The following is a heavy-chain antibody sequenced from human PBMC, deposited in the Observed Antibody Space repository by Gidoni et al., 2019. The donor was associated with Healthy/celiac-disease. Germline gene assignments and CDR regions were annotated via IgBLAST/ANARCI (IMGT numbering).Heavy chain of an antibody. V-gene: IGHV3-33*01. D-gene: IGHD1-26*01. Sequence: QVQLVESGGGVVQPGRSLRLSCAAAGLPFSSYGMHWGRQAPGKGLEWVAVIWYDGSNKYYADSVKGRFTISRDNSKNTLYLQMNSLRAEDTAVYYCARDPRGSYGGGAFDIWGQGTMVTVSS. CDR3: ARDPRGSYGGGAFDI. J-gene: IGHJ3*02. CDR2: IWYDGSNK. CDR1: GLPFSSYG.